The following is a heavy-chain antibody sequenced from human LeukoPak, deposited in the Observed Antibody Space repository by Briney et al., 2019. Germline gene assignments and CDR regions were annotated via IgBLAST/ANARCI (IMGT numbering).Heavy chain of an antibody. CDR1: GFTFSSYA. V-gene: IGHV3-23*01. Sequence: GGSLRLSCVVSGFTFSSYAMNWVRQAPGKGLEWVSGVGGGGGSTYYADSVKGRFIVSRDNSTNTLYLHLNRLRAEDPAIYYCAKEDYRDHTTGFDSWGQGTLVPVSS. CDR2: VGGGGGST. CDR3: AKEDYRDHTTGFDS. D-gene: IGHD4-17*01. J-gene: IGHJ5*01.